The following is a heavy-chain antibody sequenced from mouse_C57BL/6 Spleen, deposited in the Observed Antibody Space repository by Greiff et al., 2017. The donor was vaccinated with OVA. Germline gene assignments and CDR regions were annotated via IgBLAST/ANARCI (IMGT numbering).Heavy chain of an antibody. CDR1: GYTFTDYY. J-gene: IGHJ4*01. Sequence: EVQLQQSGPVLVKPWASVKMSCKASGYTFTDYYMNWVKQSHGKSLEWIGVINPYNGGTSYNQKFKGKATLTVDKSSSTAYMELNSLTSEDSAVYYCARGVRRDYYGASYAMDYWGQGTSVTVSS. CDR2: INPYNGGT. CDR3: ARGVRRDYYGASYAMDY. D-gene: IGHD1-1*01. V-gene: IGHV1-19*01.